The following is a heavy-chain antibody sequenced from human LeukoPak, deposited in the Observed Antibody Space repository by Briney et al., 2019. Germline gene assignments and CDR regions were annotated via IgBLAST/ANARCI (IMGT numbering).Heavy chain of an antibody. CDR3: AGLPYGDYDNWFDS. V-gene: IGHV4-59*01. CDR2: IYYSGST. J-gene: IGHJ5*01. Sequence: SETLSLTCTVYGGSISSYYWSWIRQPPGKGLEWIGYIYYSGSTNYNPSLKSRVTISVDTSKNQFSLKLSSVTAADTAVYYCAGLPYGDYDNWFDSWGQGTLVIVSS. D-gene: IGHD4-17*01. CDR1: GGSISSYY.